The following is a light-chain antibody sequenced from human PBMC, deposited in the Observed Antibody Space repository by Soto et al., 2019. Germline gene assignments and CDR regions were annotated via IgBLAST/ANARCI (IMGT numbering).Light chain of an antibody. CDR3: QQYYTAPPYT. J-gene: IGKJ2*01. V-gene: IGKV4-1*01. Sequence: DIVMTQSPDSLAVSLGERATINCKSSQNLLYSPNNKNYLAWYQQKPGQPPKLLIYWASARESGVPDRFSGSGSGTDFTLTISSLQAEDVAVYYCQQYYTAPPYTFGQGTKLEIK. CDR1: QNLLYSPNNKNY. CDR2: WAS.